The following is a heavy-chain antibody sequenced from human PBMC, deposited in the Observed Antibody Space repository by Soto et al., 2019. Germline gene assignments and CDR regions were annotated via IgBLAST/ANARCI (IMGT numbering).Heavy chain of an antibody. D-gene: IGHD3-22*01. J-gene: IGHJ4*02. V-gene: IGHV4-31*03. CDR3: ARKGYDYYDSSGYSAAFDY. CDR2: IYYSGST. Sequence: QVQLQESGPGLVKPSQTLSLTCTVSGGSISSGGYYWSWIRQHPGKGLEWIGYIYYSGSTYYNPSLKSRVTISVDTSKNQFSLKLSSVTAADTAVYYCARKGYDYYDSSGYSAAFDYWGQGTLVTVSS. CDR1: GGSISSGGYY.